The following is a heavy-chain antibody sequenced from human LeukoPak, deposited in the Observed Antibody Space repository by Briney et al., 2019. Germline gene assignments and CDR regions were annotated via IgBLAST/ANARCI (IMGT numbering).Heavy chain of an antibody. V-gene: IGHV4-34*01. D-gene: IGHD6-19*01. Sequence: HPSETLSLTCAVYGGSFSGYYWSWIRQPPGKGLEWIGEINHSGSTNYNPSLKSRVTISVDTSKNQFSLKLRSVTAADTAVYYCARGRYGQWLVRYFDYWGQGTLVTVSS. CDR2: INHSGST. J-gene: IGHJ4*02. CDR3: ARGRYGQWLVRYFDY. CDR1: GGSFSGYY.